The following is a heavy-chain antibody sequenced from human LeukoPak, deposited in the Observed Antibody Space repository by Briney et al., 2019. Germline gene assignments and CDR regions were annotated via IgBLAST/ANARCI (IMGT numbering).Heavy chain of an antibody. J-gene: IGHJ3*02. Sequence: GASVKVSCKVSGYTLTELSMHWVRQAPGKGLEWMGGFDPEDGETIYAQKFQGRVTMTEDTSTDTAYMGLSSLRSEDAAVYYCATNRGSELLTGDRAPPTYAFDIWGQGTMVTVSS. CDR2: FDPEDGET. CDR1: GYTLTELS. CDR3: ATNRGSELLTGDRAPPTYAFDI. V-gene: IGHV1-24*01. D-gene: IGHD7-27*01.